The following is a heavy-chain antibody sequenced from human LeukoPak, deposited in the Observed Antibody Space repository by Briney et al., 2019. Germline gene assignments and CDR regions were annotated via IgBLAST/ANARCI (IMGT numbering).Heavy chain of an antibody. CDR1: GYTFTSYA. V-gene: IGHV7-4-1*02. Sequence: EASVKVSCKASGYTFTSYAMNWVRQAPGQGLEWMGWINTNTGNPTYAQGFTGRFVFSLDTSVSTAYLQISSLKAEDTAVYYCATVGDCTNGVCLNSDYWGQGTLVTVSS. J-gene: IGHJ4*02. CDR2: INTNTGNP. D-gene: IGHD2-8*01. CDR3: ATVGDCTNGVCLNSDY.